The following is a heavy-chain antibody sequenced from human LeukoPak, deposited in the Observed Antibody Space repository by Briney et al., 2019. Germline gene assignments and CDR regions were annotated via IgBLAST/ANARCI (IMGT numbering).Heavy chain of an antibody. V-gene: IGHV4-61*02. CDR2: IYTSGST. CDR1: GGSISSGSYY. CDR3: ARYLFGGANNWFDP. D-gene: IGHD3-10*01. J-gene: IGHJ5*02. Sequence: SETLSLTCTVSGGSISSGSYYWSWIRQPAGKGLEWIGRIYTSGSTNYNPSLKSRVTISVDTSKNQFSLKLSSVTAADTAVYYCARYLFGGANNWFDPWGQGTLVTVSS.